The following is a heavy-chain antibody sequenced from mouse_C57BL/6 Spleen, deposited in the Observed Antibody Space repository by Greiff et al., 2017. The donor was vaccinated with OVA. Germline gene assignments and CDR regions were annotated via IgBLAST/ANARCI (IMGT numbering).Heavy chain of an antibody. CDR1: GFTFSDYY. J-gene: IGHJ1*03. D-gene: IGHD2-2*01. CDR2: INYDGSST. Sequence: EVQLVESEGGLVQPGSSMKLSCTASGFTFSDYYMAWVRQVPEKGLEWVANINYDGSSTYYLDSLKSRFIISRDNAKNILYLQMSSLKSEDTATYYCARDDGYDGYFDVWGTGTTVTVSS. CDR3: ARDDGYDGYFDV. V-gene: IGHV5-16*01.